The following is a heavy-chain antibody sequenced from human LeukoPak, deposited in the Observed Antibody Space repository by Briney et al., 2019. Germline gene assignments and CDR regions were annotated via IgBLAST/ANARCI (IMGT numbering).Heavy chain of an antibody. CDR2: ISSNGGST. J-gene: IGHJ6*04. CDR1: GFTFSSYA. Sequence: GGSLRLSCSASGFTFSSYAMHWVRQAPGKGLGYVSAISSNGGSTYYADSVKGRFTISRDNSKNTLYLQMSSLRAEDTAVYYCVKVDSGYVYYYYGMDVWGKGTTVTVSS. V-gene: IGHV3-64D*06. D-gene: IGHD5-12*01. CDR3: VKVDSGYVYYYYGMDV.